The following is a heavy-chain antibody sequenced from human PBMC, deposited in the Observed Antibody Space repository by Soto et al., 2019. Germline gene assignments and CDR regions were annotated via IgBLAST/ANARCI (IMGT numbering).Heavy chain of an antibody. CDR3: ARLLRLKSNGGPPYGMDV. CDR2: MNPNSGNT. J-gene: IGHJ6*02. D-gene: IGHD4-4*01. CDR1: GYTFTSYD. V-gene: IGHV1-8*01. Sequence: ASVKVSCKASGYTFTSYDINWVRQATGQGLEWMGWMNPNSGNTGYAQKFQGRVTMTRNTSISTAYMELSSLRSEDTAVYYCARLLRLKSNGGPPYGMDVWGQGTTVTVSS.